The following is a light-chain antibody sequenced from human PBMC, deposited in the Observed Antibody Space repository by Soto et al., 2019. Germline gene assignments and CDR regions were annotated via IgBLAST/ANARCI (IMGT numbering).Light chain of an antibody. Sequence: QLTQSPSSLSASVGDRVTITCRASQAISSYLAWYQQKPGKVPELLIYATSTLQSGAPSRFSGSGSGTDFTLTISSLQAEDVATYYCQKYNHAPTFGGGTKVEIK. CDR3: QKYNHAPT. J-gene: IGKJ4*01. CDR2: ATS. CDR1: QAISSY. V-gene: IGKV1-27*01.